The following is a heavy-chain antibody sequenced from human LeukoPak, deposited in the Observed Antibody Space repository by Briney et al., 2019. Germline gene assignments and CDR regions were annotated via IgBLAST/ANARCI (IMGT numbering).Heavy chain of an antibody. Sequence: PSETLSLTCVVSGASVSSSHWNWIRQLPGKRLEWIDCLSYTGKTDYNPSLTSRVAISLGTSKNQVSLKLRSVTAADKAVYYCSEGYFEPFAHWGQGILVTVSS. CDR2: LSYTGKT. V-gene: IGHV4-59*02. J-gene: IGHJ4*02. CDR1: GASVSSSH. CDR3: SEGYFEPFAH. D-gene: IGHD2/OR15-2a*01.